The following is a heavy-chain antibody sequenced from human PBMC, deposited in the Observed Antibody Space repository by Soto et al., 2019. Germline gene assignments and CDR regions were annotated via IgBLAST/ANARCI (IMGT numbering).Heavy chain of an antibody. D-gene: IGHD3-10*01. CDR2: ISSSGSYI. CDR1: GFTFGSYS. CDR3: ERDLRFCVIKSCHASGYYYYGMNV. Sequence: EEQLVESGGALVKPGGSLRLSCAASGFTFGSYSMNWVRQAPGKGLEWVSSISSSGSYIYYADSVKGRFTISRDNAKNSLSLQMNSLRAEDTAVDYCERDLRFCVIKSCHASGYYYYGMNVWGQGTTVTVSS. V-gene: IGHV3-21*06. J-gene: IGHJ6*02.